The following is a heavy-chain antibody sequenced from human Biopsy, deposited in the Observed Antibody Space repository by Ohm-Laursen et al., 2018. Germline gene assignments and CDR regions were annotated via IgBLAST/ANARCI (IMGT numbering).Heavy chain of an antibody. V-gene: IGHV1-2*02. D-gene: IGHD1-26*01. CDR3: ARGGLNYWYFDL. CDR2: IHVKSGAT. CDR1: GYTFTDYY. J-gene: IGHJ2*01. Sequence: ASVKVSCKASGYTFTDYYLHWVRQDPGQGLEWMGWIHVKSGATNYAEKFQGGVTMTGDTSMSTAYMELNRLRSDDTAVYYCARGGLNYWYFDLWGRGTLVTVSS.